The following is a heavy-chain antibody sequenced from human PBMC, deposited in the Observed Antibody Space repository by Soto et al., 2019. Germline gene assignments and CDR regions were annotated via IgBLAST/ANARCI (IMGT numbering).Heavy chain of an antibody. J-gene: IGHJ5*02. V-gene: IGHV3-23*01. CDR2: ISGSGGST. CDR3: AKGDVVVPAAMSWLDP. CDR1: GFTFSSYA. D-gene: IGHD2-2*01. Sequence: GGSLRLSCAASGFTFSSYAMSWVRQAPGKGLEWVSAISGSGGSTYYADSVKGRFTISRDNSKNTLYLQMNSLRAEDTAVYYCAKGDVVVPAAMSWLDPWGQGTLVTVSS.